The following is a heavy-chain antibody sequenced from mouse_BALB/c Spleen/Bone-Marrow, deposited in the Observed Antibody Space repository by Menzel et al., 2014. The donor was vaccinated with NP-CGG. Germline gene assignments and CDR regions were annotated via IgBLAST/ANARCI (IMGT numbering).Heavy chain of an antibody. J-gene: IGHJ3*01. Sequence: VKLMESGAELVKPGASVQLSCKASGYTFTSYWMQWVRQRPGQGLEWIGEINPSNGRTNYNEKFKSKATLTVDKSSSTASMHLSSLTSEDSAVFYCARRDFRSWFAYWGQGTLVTVSA. CDR1: GYTFTSYW. CDR3: ARRDFRSWFAY. V-gene: IGHV1S81*02. D-gene: IGHD2-14*01. CDR2: INPSNGRT.